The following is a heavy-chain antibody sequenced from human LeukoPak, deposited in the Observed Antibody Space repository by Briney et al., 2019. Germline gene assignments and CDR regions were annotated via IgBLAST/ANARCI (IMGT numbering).Heavy chain of an antibody. CDR2: IYHSGST. D-gene: IGHD5/OR15-5a*01. CDR3: ARAGDLIIVSMTAFDI. J-gene: IGHJ3*02. Sequence: PSETLSLTYTVSGYSISSGYYWGWIRQPPGKGLEWIGSIYHSGSTYYNPSLKSRVTISVDTSKNQFSLKLSSVTAADTAVYYCARAGDLIIVSMTAFDIWGQGTMVTVSS. CDR1: GYSISSGYY. V-gene: IGHV4-38-2*02.